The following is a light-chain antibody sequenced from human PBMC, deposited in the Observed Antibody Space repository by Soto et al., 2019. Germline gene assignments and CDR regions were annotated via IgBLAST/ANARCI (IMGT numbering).Light chain of an antibody. J-gene: IGKJ4*01. Sequence: DIQMNQSPSSVSASVGDRVAISCRASQDISSWLAWYQQKPGKAPKLLIYAASSLQSGVPSRFSGSGSGTDFTLTISNQQADDFATYYWQQTTTFPTFGGGTKVEIK. CDR2: AAS. V-gene: IGKV1-12*01. CDR1: QDISSW. CDR3: QQTTTFPT.